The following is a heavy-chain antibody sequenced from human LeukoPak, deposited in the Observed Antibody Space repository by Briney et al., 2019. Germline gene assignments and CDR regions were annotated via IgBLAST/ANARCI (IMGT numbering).Heavy chain of an antibody. D-gene: IGHD6-19*01. CDR3: ARDPSGWSSYYFDY. J-gene: IGHJ4*02. Sequence: GGSLRLSCAASGFTFSSYGMHWVRQAPGKGLEWVAVISYDGSNKYYADSVKGRFTISRDNSKNTLYLQMNSLRAEDTAVYYCARDPSGWSSYYFDYWGQGTLVTVSS. V-gene: IGHV3-30*19. CDR2: ISYDGSNK. CDR1: GFTFSSYG.